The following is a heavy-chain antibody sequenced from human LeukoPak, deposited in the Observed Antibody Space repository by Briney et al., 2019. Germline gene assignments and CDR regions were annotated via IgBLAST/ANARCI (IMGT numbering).Heavy chain of an antibody. CDR2: INPNSGGT. CDR1: GYTFTGYY. D-gene: IGHD3-10*01. V-gene: IGHV1-2*02. J-gene: IGHJ5*02. Sequence: GASVKVSCKASGYTFTGYYMHWVRQAPGQGLEWMGWINPNSGGTNYAQKFQGRVTMTRDTSISTAYMELSRLRSDDTAVYYCARDNWYYYGSGSPSNWFDPWGQGTLVTVSS. CDR3: ARDNWYYYGSGSPSNWFDP.